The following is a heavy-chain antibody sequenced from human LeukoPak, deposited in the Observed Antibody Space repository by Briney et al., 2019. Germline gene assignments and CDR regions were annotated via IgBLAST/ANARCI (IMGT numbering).Heavy chain of an antibody. V-gene: IGHV5-51*01. CDR2: IYPGDSDT. Sequence: GESLQISCKVSGYTFSNYWIAWVRQMPGKGLEWMGIIYPGDSDTRYSPSFQGQVTMSADKSISTAYLQWSSLKASDTAMYYCARRRDYYDSSPNYHDYWGQGTLVTVSS. CDR1: GYTFSNYW. CDR3: ARRRDYYDSSPNYHDY. J-gene: IGHJ4*02. D-gene: IGHD3-22*01.